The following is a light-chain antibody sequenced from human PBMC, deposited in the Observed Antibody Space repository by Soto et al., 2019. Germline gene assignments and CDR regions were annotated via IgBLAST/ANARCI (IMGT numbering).Light chain of an antibody. J-gene: IGKJ5*01. CDR1: QSVSSN. CDR2: GAS. V-gene: IGKV3-15*01. Sequence: IVMTQSPATLSVSPGERATLSCRASQSVSSNLAWYQQKPGQAPRLLIYGASTRANGFPARFSGSGSGTEFTLTLRSLQSEDFAVYYCQQYNNWHPITFGQGTRLEIK. CDR3: QQYNNWHPIT.